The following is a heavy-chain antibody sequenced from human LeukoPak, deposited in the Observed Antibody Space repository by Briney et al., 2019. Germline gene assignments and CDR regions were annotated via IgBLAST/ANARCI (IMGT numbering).Heavy chain of an antibody. V-gene: IGHV4-34*01. CDR3: ARTSLSFGGPSDFDY. CDR1: GGSFSGYY. CDR2: INHSGST. Sequence: SETLSLTCAVYGGSFSGYYWSWIRQPPGKGLEWIGEINHSGSTNYNPSLKSRVTISVDTSKNQFSLKLSSVTAADTAVYYCARTSLSFGGPSDFDYWGQGTLVTVSS. D-gene: IGHD3-16*01. J-gene: IGHJ4*02.